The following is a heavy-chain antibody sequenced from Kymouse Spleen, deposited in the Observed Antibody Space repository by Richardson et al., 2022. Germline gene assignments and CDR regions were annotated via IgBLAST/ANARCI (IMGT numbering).Heavy chain of an antibody. CDR1: GGSFSGYY. CDR3: ARGRRFGELNYYYYYGMDV. CDR2: INHSGST. D-gene: IGHD3-10*01. Sequence: QVQLQQWGAGLLKPSETLSLTCAVYGGSFSGYYWSWIRQPPGKGLEWIGEINHSGSTNYNPSLKSRVTISVDTSKNQFSLKLSSVTAADTAVYYCARGRRFGELNYYYYYGMDVWGQGTTVTVSS. J-gene: IGHJ6*02. V-gene: IGHV4-34*01.